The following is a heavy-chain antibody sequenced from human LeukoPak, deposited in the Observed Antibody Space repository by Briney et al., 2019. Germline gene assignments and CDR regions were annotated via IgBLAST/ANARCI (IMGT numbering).Heavy chain of an antibody. V-gene: IGHV4-38-2*02. CDR2: IYHTGNT. CDR3: ASYYDSSGRLVD. Sequence: SETLSLTCIVSGYSISSGYFWGWIRQPPGKGLEWIGSIYHTGNTYYDPSLKSRVTISVDTSKNQFSLKLSSVTAADTAVYYCASYYDSSGRLVDWGQGTLVTVSS. J-gene: IGHJ4*02. CDR1: GYSISSGYF. D-gene: IGHD3-22*01.